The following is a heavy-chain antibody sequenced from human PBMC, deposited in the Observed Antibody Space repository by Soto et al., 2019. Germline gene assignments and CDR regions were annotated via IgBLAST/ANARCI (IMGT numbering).Heavy chain of an antibody. CDR3: ARSRTVTGYYGMDV. CDR2: IYPGNSDT. V-gene: IGHV5-51*01. D-gene: IGHD4-17*01. J-gene: IGHJ6*02. Sequence: IGWVRQMPGKGLEWMAIIYPGNSDTIYSPSFQGQVTISADKSITTAYLQWSSLEASDTAMYYCARSRTVTGYYGMDVWGQGTTVTVSS.